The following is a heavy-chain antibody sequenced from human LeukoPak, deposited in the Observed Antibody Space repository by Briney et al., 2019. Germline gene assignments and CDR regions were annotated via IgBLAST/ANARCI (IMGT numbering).Heavy chain of an antibody. D-gene: IGHD2-2*01. J-gene: IGHJ4*02. CDR1: GFTFSTYS. V-gene: IGHV3-21*01. CDR3: ARGGCISTSCPLFDF. CDR2: ISSSSSYI. Sequence: GGSLRLSCAASGFTFSTYSMNWVRQAPGKGLEWVSSISSSSSYIFYADSLKGRFTISRDNAKNSLFLQMYSLRAEDTAVYYCARGGCISTSCPLFDFWGQGTLVTVSS.